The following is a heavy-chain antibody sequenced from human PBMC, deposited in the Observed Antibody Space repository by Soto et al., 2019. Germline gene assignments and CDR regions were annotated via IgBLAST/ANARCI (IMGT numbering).Heavy chain of an antibody. CDR3: ARHAGVPAAMSDY. D-gene: IGHD2-2*01. CDR1: GVSVSSNTYY. V-gene: IGHV4-39*01. Sequence: SETLSLTCAVSGVSVSSNTYYWTWIRQPPGKGLEWIGCIYYSGSTYYNPSLKSRVTISVDTSKNQFSLKLSSVTAADTAVYYCARHAGVPAAMSDYWGQGTLVTVSS. CDR2: IYYSGST. J-gene: IGHJ4*02.